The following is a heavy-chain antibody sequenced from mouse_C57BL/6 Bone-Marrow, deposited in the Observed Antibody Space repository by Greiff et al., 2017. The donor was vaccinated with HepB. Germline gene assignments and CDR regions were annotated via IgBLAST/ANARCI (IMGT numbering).Heavy chain of an antibody. D-gene: IGHD1-1*01. CDR1: GFNIKDDY. J-gene: IGHJ3*01. V-gene: IGHV14-4*01. CDR3: TTPWYYGSSYGAWFAY. Sequence: VQLQQSGAELVRPGASVKLSCTASGFNIKDDYMHWVKQRPEQGLEWIGWIDPENGDTEYASKFQGKATITADTSSNTAYLHLSSLTSEDTAVYYCTTPWYYGSSYGAWFAYWGQGTLVTVSA. CDR2: IDPENGDT.